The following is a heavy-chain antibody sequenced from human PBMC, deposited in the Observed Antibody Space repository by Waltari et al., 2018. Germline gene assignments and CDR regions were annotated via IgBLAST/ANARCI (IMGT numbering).Heavy chain of an antibody. Sequence: QVQLQQWGAGLLKPSETLSLTCAVYGGSFSGYYWSWIRQPPGKGLEWIGEINHSGSTNYNPSLKSRVTISVDTSKNQFSLKLSSVTAADTAVYYCARGQLGVEVVVAAEPYYYYMDVWGKGTTVTVSS. CDR2: INHSGST. CDR3: ARGQLGVEVVVAAEPYYYYMDV. D-gene: IGHD2-15*01. J-gene: IGHJ6*03. V-gene: IGHV4-34*01. CDR1: GGSFSGYY.